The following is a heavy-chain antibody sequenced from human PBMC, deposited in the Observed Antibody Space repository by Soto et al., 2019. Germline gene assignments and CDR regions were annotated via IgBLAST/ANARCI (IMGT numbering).Heavy chain of an antibody. CDR3: AKERAITTYYYYGLDV. D-gene: IGHD4-4*01. Sequence: GGSLRLSCAASGFTFDDYAMHWVRQAPGKGLEWVSGISWNSGTIGYADSVKGRFTISRDNVKNSLYLQMNSLRPEDTALYYCAKERAITTYYYYGLDVWGQGTTVTVSS. CDR1: GFTFDDYA. CDR2: ISWNSGTI. J-gene: IGHJ6*02. V-gene: IGHV3-9*01.